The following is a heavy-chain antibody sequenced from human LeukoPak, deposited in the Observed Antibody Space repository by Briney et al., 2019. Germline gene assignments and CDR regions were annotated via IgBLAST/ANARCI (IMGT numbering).Heavy chain of an antibody. D-gene: IGHD4-17*01. J-gene: IGHJ4*02. V-gene: IGHV1-18*01. CDR1: GYTFTSYG. CDR3: ATDADYGDYVGY. Sequence: ASVKVSCKASGYTFTSYGISWVRQAPGQGLEWMGWISAYNGNTNYAQKLQGRVTMTEDTSTDTAYMELSSLRSEDTAVYYCATDADYGDYVGYWGQGTLVTVSS. CDR2: ISAYNGNT.